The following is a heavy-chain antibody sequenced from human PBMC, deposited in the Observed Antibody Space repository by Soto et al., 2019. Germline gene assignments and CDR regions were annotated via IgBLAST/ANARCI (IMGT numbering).Heavy chain of an antibody. D-gene: IGHD6-19*01. Sequence: GGSLRLSCAASGFTFSSYDMHLVRQATGKGLEWVSAIGTAGDTYYPGSVKGRFTISRENAKNSLYLQMNSLRAEDTAVYYCARSRHGSSGWPLFDYWGQGTLVTVSS. CDR2: IGTAGDT. V-gene: IGHV3-13*01. CDR1: GFTFSSYD. J-gene: IGHJ4*02. CDR3: ARSRHGSSGWPLFDY.